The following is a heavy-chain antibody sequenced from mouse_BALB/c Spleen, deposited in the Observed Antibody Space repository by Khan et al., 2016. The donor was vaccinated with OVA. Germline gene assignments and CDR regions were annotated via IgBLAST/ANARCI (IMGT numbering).Heavy chain of an antibody. Sequence: VQLVESGPTMVAPSQSLSITCTFSGLSLTSYGVHLVRYPPGKVLECLGVIWAGGSTNYNSAVKFRLSISKDNSKSQVFLKMNSRQTDDTAMYYCARYYGNYGWYFDVWGAGTTVTVSS. CDR2: IWAGGST. D-gene: IGHD2-1*01. CDR3: ARYYGNYGWYFDV. V-gene: IGHV2-9*02. CDR1: GLSLTSYG. J-gene: IGHJ1*01.